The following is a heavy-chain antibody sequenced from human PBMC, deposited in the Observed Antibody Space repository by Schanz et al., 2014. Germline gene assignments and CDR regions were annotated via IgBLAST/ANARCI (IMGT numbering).Heavy chain of an antibody. J-gene: IGHJ5*02. V-gene: IGHV4-59*01. Sequence: QVQLQESGPGLVKPSETLSLTCTVSGGSISNYHWSWIQQPPGKGLEWIGYIAYSGSTNYNPSLQSRVTISLDTSQSQFSLRLTSVSSADTAMYYCARVGRNSYGFTSRFDAGGQGTLVAVAS. CDR3: ARVGRNSYGFTSRFDA. CDR2: IAYSGST. D-gene: IGHD3-16*01. CDR1: GGSISNYH.